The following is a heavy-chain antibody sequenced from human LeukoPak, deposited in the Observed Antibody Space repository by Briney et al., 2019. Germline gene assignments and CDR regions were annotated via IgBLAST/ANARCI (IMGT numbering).Heavy chain of an antibody. Sequence: SETLSLTCTVSGDSIITGSYYWSWVRQPAGKGLEWIGRIYTSGSTSYNPSLKSRVTISVDTSKNQFSLKLSSVTAADTAVYYCARTPYYSNHFDFWGQGTLVTVSS. V-gene: IGHV4-61*02. CDR1: GDSIITGSYY. J-gene: IGHJ4*02. D-gene: IGHD4-11*01. CDR2: IYTSGST. CDR3: ARTPYYSNHFDF.